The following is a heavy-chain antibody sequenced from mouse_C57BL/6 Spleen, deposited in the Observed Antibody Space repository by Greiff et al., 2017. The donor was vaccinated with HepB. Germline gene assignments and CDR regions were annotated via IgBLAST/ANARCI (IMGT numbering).Heavy chain of an antibody. CDR3: GRGVLFITTVVATNYFDD. CDR1: GYTFTSYG. D-gene: IGHD1-1*01. CDR2: IYPRSGNT. Sequence: QVQLQQSGAELARPGASVKLSCKASGYTFTSYGISWVKQRTGQGLEWIGEIYPRSGNTYYNEKFKGKATLTADKSSSTAYMELRSLTSEDSAVYFCGRGVLFITTVVATNYFDDWGQGTTLTVSS. J-gene: IGHJ2*01. V-gene: IGHV1-81*01.